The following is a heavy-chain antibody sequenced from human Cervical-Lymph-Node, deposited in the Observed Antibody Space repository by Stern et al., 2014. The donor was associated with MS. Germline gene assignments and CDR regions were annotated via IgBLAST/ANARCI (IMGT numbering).Heavy chain of an antibody. D-gene: IGHD3-22*01. CDR1: GFTFSNAW. CDR2: IKSKTDGGTI. J-gene: IGHJ6*02. V-gene: IGHV3-15*01. CDR3: TRLNYYDSSGYSYYQYGMDV. Sequence: EVQLVESGGGLVKPGESLRLSCAASGFTFSNAWMSWVRQAPGKGLEWGGRIKSKTDGGTIDYAAPVKGRFTISRDDSKNTLYLQMNSLKTEDTAVYYCTRLNYYDSSGYSYYQYGMDVWGQGTTVTVSS.